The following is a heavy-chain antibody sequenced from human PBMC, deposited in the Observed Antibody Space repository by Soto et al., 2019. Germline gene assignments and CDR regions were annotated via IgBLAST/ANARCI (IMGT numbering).Heavy chain of an antibody. Sequence: GGSLRLSCAASGFTFSDYAMHWVRQAPGKGLEWVAVVSHDGRNTHYADSVKGRFTISRDNSKNTLYLQMNSLRAEDTAVYYCAKEKISTSCCNWFDPWGQGTLVTVSS. J-gene: IGHJ5*02. D-gene: IGHD2-2*01. CDR3: AKEKISTSCCNWFDP. CDR1: GFTFSDYA. V-gene: IGHV3-30*18. CDR2: VSHDGRNT.